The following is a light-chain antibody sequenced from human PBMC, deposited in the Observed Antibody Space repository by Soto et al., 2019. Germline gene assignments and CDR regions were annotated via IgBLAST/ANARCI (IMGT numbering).Light chain of an antibody. J-gene: IGKJ1*01. Sequence: EIVLTQSPATLSLSPGDRATLSCRASQTISTFLAWYQHKPGQAPRLLIYDASSRAAGVPSRFRGSGSAADFSLTIVSVEPEDSAIYYCQHRGGWWTFGQGTKV. CDR1: QTISTF. V-gene: IGKV3-11*01. CDR2: DAS. CDR3: QHRGGWWT.